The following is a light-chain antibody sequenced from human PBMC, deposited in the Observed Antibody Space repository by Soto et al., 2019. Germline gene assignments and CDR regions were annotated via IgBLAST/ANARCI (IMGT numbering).Light chain of an antibody. Sequence: DIVMTQSPLSLPVTPGEPASISCRSSQSLLHSNGYNYLDWYLQKPGQSPQLLIYLGSNRASGVPDRFSGSGSGTEFTLKISRVEAQDVGVYYCMQALQTPPAYTFGEGTKLEI. CDR3: MQALQTPPAYT. CDR2: LGS. CDR1: QSLLHSNGYNY. V-gene: IGKV2-28*01. J-gene: IGKJ2*01.